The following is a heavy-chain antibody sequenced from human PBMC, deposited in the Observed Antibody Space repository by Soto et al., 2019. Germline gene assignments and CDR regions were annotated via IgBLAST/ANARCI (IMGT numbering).Heavy chain of an antibody. D-gene: IGHD2-2*01. J-gene: IGHJ4*02. CDR1: GFTFDKYA. CDR2: ISGSGSSTYYSGRST. CDR3: AKSPKLVPAATSDY. V-gene: IGHV3-23*01. Sequence: EVQLLESGGGLVQPGGSLRLSCAASGFTFDKYAMNWVRQAPGKGLEWVSVISGSGSSTYYSGRSTYYADSVKGRFTISRDNSKTTLYLQMNSLRAEDTAVYYCAKSPKLVPAATSDYWGQGTLVTVSS.